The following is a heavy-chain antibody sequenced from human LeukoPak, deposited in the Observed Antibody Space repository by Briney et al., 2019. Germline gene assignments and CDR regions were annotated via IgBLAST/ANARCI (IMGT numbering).Heavy chain of an antibody. CDR1: GYTFTSYY. CDR2: INPSSGST. Sequence: ASVKVSCKASGYTFTSYYIHWVRQAPGQGLEWMGIINPSSGSTSYAQKFQGRVTMTRDTSTTTVYMELSSLRSEDTAVYYCARASLVAAAPLYDWGQGTLVTVSS. CDR3: ARASLVAAAPLYD. D-gene: IGHD6-13*01. V-gene: IGHV1-46*01. J-gene: IGHJ4*02.